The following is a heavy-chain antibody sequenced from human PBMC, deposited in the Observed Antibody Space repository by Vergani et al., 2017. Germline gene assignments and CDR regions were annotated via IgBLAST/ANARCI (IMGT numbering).Heavy chain of an antibody. V-gene: IGHV3-23*01. J-gene: IGHJ4*02. CDR3: AKDRITIFGVDPPDDY. D-gene: IGHD3-3*01. CDR2: ISGSGGST. Sequence: EVQLLESGGGLVQPGGSLRLSCAASGFTFSSYAMSWVRQAPGKGLEWVSAISGSGGSTYYADSVKGRFTISRDNSKNTLYLQMNSLRAEDTAVYYCAKDRITIFGVDPPDDYWGQGTLVTVSS. CDR1: GFTFSSYA.